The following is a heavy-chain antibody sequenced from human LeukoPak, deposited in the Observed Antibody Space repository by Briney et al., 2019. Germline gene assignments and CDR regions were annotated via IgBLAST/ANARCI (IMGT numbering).Heavy chain of an antibody. Sequence: PSETLSLTCTVSGGSISSSSYYWGWIRQPPGKGLEWVSSISSSSSYIYYAASVKGRFTISRDNAKNSLYLQMNSLRAEDTAVYYCAMTIRGSGYDYLDYWGQGTLVTVSS. CDR1: GGSISSSS. CDR3: AMTIRGSGYDYLDY. CDR2: ISSSSSYI. D-gene: IGHD5-12*01. V-gene: IGHV3-21*01. J-gene: IGHJ4*02.